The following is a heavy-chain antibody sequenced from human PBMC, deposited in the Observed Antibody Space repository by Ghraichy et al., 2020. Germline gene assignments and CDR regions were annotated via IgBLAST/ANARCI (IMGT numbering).Heavy chain of an antibody. CDR1: GGSISSYY. CDR3: ARDGYNDFWSGLKGYGMDV. J-gene: IGHJ6*02. D-gene: IGHD3-3*01. Sequence: ETLSLTCTVSGGSISSYYWSWIRQPPGKGLEWIGYIYYSGSTNYNPSLKSRVTISVDTSKNQFSLKLSSVTAADTAVYYCARDGYNDFWSGLKGYGMDVWGQGTTVTVSS. V-gene: IGHV4-59*01. CDR2: IYYSGST.